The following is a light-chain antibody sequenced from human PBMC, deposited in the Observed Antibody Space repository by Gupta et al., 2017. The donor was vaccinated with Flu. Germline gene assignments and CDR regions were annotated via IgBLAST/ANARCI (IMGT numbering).Light chain of an antibody. CDR2: AGS. Sequence: DIQMTQSPSSLSASVGDRVTITCRASQIIKQYLSWYQQTPGKAPNLLIYAGSREQDGVPSRFSGGGSGTDFTLTISRRQPEDVATYYCQHRDSTPYTFGQGTKLEIK. CDR1: QIIKQY. J-gene: IGKJ2*01. V-gene: IGKV1-39*01. CDR3: QHRDSTPYT.